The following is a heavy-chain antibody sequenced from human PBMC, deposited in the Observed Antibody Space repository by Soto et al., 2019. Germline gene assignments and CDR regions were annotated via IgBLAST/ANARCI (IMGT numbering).Heavy chain of an antibody. D-gene: IGHD2-15*01. CDR2: ISAYNGNT. CDR1: GYTFTSYG. Sequence: ASVKVSCKASGYTFTSYGISWVRQAPGQVLEWMGWISAYNGNTNYAQKLQGRVTMTTDTSTSTAYMELRSLRSDDTAVYYCARDGPLFRYCSGGSCYSGDWFEPWGQGTMVTVSS. CDR3: ARDGPLFRYCSGGSCYSGDWFEP. V-gene: IGHV1-18*01. J-gene: IGHJ5*02.